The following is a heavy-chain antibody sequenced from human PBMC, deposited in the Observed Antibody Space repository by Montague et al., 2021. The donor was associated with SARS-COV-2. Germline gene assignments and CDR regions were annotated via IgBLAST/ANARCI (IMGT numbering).Heavy chain of an antibody. CDR2: INHSGST. D-gene: IGHD2-21*02. CDR3: ARRSRVVTAIWSVRTCLTSGFDP. J-gene: IGHJ5*02. Sequence: ETLSLTCAVYAGSFSGYSWSWIRQPPGKGLEWIGEINHSGSTNYNPSLKSRVTISVDTSKNQFPLKLSSVTAADTAVYYCARRSRVVTAIWSVRTCLTSGFDPWGQGTPVTVSS. CDR1: AGSFSGYS. V-gene: IGHV4-34*01.